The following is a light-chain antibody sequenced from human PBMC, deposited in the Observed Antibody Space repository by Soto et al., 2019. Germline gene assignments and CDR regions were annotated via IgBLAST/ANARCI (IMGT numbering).Light chain of an antibody. J-gene: IGKJ1*01. V-gene: IGKV3-15*01. Sequence: EIVLTQSPATLSLSPGERATLSCRASQSVSSALAWYQQKPGQAPRLLIYGASTRATGIPARFSGSGSGTEFTLTISSLQSEDFAVYYCRQYNNWPGTFGQGTKVDI. CDR3: RQYNNWPGT. CDR1: QSVSSA. CDR2: GAS.